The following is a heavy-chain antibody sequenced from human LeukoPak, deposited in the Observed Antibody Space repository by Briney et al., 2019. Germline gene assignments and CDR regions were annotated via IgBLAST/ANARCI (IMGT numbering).Heavy chain of an antibody. V-gene: IGHV3-23*01. CDR1: GYTFTGYY. D-gene: IGHD6-19*01. CDR3: AKRHSSGRVDY. J-gene: IGHJ4*02. Sequence: SCKASGYTFTGYYMHWVRQAPGKGLEWVSAISGSGGSTYYADSVKGRFTISRDNSKNTLYLQMNSLRAEDTAVYYCAKRHSSGRVDYWGQGTLVTVSS. CDR2: ISGSGGST.